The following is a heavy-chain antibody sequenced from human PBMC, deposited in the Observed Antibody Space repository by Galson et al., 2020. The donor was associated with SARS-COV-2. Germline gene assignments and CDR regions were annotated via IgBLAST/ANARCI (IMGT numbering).Heavy chain of an antibody. CDR3: TTERFNAFDI. CDR2: IKRKVDGEAT. CDR1: GLTFRYAW. Sequence: GGSLRLTCATSGLTFRYAWMSWVRQAPGKGMESVGRIKRKVDGEATDYAAAVKGRFIITRENSKSTLFLQMNSLKTEDTAVYYCTTERFNAFDIWGQGTMVTVSS. D-gene: IGHD3-3*01. J-gene: IGHJ3*02. V-gene: IGHV3-15*01.